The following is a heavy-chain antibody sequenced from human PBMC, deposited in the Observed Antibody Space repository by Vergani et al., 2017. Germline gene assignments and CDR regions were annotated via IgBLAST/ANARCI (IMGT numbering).Heavy chain of an antibody. CDR3: ARSGSDTIFGVVIIYYYMDV. J-gene: IGHJ6*03. CDR2: IYTSGST. V-gene: IGHV4-4*07. Sequence: QVQLQESGPGLVKPSETLSLTCTVSGGSISSYYWSWIRQPAGKGLEWIGRIYTSGSTNYNPSLKSRVTISVDTSKNQFTLKLTSVTAADTAVYYCARSGSDTIFGVVIIYYYMDVWGKGTTVTVSS. D-gene: IGHD3-3*01. CDR1: GGSISSYY.